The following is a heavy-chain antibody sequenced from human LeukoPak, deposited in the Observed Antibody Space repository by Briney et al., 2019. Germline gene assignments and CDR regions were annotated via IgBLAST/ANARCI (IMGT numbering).Heavy chain of an antibody. D-gene: IGHD6-13*01. CDR1: GYTFTSYC. CDR3: ARDQWPYNSSWSVY. J-gene: IGHJ4*02. CDR2: ISAYNGNT. Sequence: GASVKVSCKASGYTFTSYCISWVRQAPGQGLEWMGWISAYNGNTKYAQKFQGRVTMTTDTSTSTAYMELRSLRSDDTAVYYCARDQWPYNSSWSVYWGQGTLVTVSS. V-gene: IGHV1-18*01.